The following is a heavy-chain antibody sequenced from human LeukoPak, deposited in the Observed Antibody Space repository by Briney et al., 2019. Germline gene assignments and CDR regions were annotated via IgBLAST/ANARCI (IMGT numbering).Heavy chain of an antibody. D-gene: IGHD5-12*01. CDR1: GGSFSGYY. CDR2: INHSGST. J-gene: IGHJ4*02. CDR3: ARDGGLRAFDF. V-gene: IGHV4-34*01. Sequence: PSETLSLTCAVYGGSFSGYYWSWIRQPPGKGLEWIGEINHSGSTNYNPSLKSRVTISVDTSKNQFSLKLSSVTAADTAAYYCARDGGLRAFDFWGKGTLVTVSS.